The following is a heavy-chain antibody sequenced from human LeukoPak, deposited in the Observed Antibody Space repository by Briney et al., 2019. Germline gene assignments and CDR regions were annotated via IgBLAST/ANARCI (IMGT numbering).Heavy chain of an antibody. V-gene: IGHV3-74*01. CDR1: GFTFSRSW. D-gene: IGHD1-26*01. CDR2: INSDGNTT. Sequence: GGSLRLSCAASGFTFSRSWMHWVRQVPGKGLMWVSRINSDGNTTNYADSVKGRFTISRDNAKNTLYLQMSSLRVEDAAVYYCAREGTNSSGRFFDFWGQGSLVTVSS. J-gene: IGHJ4*02. CDR3: AREGTNSSGRFFDF.